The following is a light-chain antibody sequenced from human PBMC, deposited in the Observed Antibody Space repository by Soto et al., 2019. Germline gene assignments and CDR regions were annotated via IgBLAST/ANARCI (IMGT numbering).Light chain of an antibody. V-gene: IGKV1-9*01. CDR1: QGIANF. CDR2: GAS. CDR3: QQLNSFPIP. Sequence: IQLTQSPSSLSASVGDRVTISCRASQGIANFLAWYQQKPGKTPKLMINGASTLQSGVPSRFSGSGLGTVFPLSFSSLQPEDFPTYYCQQLNSFPIPSGPGTKVDIK. J-gene: IGKJ3*01.